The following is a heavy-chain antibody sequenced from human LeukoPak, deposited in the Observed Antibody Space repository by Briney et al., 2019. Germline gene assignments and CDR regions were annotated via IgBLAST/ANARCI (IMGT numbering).Heavy chain of an antibody. D-gene: IGHD2-15*01. J-gene: IGHJ4*02. CDR3: AKNNGGSGYSAADY. CDR2: ITAGGGTT. V-gene: IGHV3-23*01. Sequence: GGSLRLSCAASGFTFSSYAMTWVRQAPGKGPEWVSSITAGGGTTYYAESVKGRYTISRDNSKTTLYVQMNSLRADDTAVYYCAKNNGGSGYSAADYWGQGTLVIVSS. CDR1: GFTFSSYA.